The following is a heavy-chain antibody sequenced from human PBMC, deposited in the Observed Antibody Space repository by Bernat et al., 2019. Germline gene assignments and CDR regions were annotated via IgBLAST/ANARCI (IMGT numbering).Heavy chain of an antibody. Sequence: QVQLVESGGGVVQPGRSLRLSCAASGFTFSSYGMHWVRQAPGKGLEWVAVISYDGSNKYYADSVKGRFTISRDNSKNTLYLQMNSLRAEDTAVYYCAKGWRAYYDFWSGYYPFDPWGQGTLVTVSS. CDR1: GFTFSSYG. CDR3: AKGWRAYYDFWSGYYPFDP. J-gene: IGHJ5*02. CDR2: ISYDGSNK. D-gene: IGHD3-3*01. V-gene: IGHV3-30*18.